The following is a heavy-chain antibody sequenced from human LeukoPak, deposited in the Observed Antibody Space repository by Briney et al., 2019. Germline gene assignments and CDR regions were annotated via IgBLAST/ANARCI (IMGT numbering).Heavy chain of an antibody. CDR1: GFTFSTFA. J-gene: IGHJ4*02. Sequence: WESLRLSCAASGFTFSTFAMHWVRLSPGKGLECVSSITGSGPYMLYADSVKHRFTISRDNTRNLLYLKMNSLRAEDTAMYFCVRDVGAVRGEVYFDYWGQGTLVTVSS. CDR2: ITGSGPYM. V-gene: IGHV3-21*06. CDR3: VRDVGAVRGEVYFDY. D-gene: IGHD3-10*01.